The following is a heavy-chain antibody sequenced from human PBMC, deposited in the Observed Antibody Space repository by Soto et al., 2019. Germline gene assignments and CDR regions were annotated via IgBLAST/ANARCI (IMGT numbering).Heavy chain of an antibody. CDR1: GYTFTSYY. CDR3: ARHLAAGDS. D-gene: IGHD6-25*01. CDR2: VNPTGGST. Sequence: QVQLVQSGAEVKKPGASVRVSCKASGYTFTSYYIHWVRQAPGQGLEWMAIVNPTGGSTNYAQKFQGRVTVTCDTSPSTVFMELNSLRYEDTAVYYCARHLAAGDSWGQGTLVTVSS. V-gene: IGHV1-46*03. J-gene: IGHJ4*02.